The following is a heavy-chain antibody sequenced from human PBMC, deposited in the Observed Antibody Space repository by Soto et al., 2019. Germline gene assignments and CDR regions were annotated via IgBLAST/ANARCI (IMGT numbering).Heavy chain of an antibody. J-gene: IGHJ4*02. CDR1: GYTFTSYY. V-gene: IGHV1-2*02. Sequence: ASVKVSCRASGYTFTSYYIHWVRQAPGQGLEWMGWINPITGGTNYAPKFQGRVTMTRDTSITTAYMELSRLRSDDTAVYYCARNYYDSSDRDYLDYWGQGTPVTVSS. CDR3: ARNYYDSSDRDYLDY. CDR2: INPITGGT. D-gene: IGHD3-22*01.